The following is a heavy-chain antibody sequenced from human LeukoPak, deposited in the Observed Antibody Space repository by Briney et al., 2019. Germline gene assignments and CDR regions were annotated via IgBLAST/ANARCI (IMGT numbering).Heavy chain of an antibody. CDR1: GGSFSGYY. Sequence: SPSETLSLTCAVYGGSFSGYYWSWIRQPPGKGLEWIGEINHSGSTNYNPSLKSRVTISVDTSKNQFSLKLSSVTAAHTAVYYCARGLGCSSTSCYRGPRRPRYFDLWGRGTLVTVSS. J-gene: IGHJ2*01. D-gene: IGHD2-2*01. V-gene: IGHV4-34*01. CDR2: INHSGST. CDR3: ARGLGCSSTSCYRGPRRPRYFDL.